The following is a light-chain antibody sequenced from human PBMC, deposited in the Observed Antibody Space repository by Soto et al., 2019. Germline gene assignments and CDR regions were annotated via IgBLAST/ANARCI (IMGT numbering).Light chain of an antibody. CDR3: QQYNTYSRT. J-gene: IGKJ1*01. CDR2: KAS. V-gene: IGKV1-5*03. CDR1: HSISSW. Sequence: DIQMTQSPSTLSASVGDRVTITCRASHSISSWLAWYQQKPGKAPKLLIYKASSLESGVPSSFSGSGSGAEITLTISSLQPDDFATYYCQQYNTYSRTFGQGTKVDIK.